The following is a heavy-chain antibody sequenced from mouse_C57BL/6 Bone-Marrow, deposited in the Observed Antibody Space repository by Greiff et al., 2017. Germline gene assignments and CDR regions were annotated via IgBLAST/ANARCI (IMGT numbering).Heavy chain of an antibody. Sequence: QVHVKQSGAELVKPGASVKLSCKASGYTFTEYTIHWVKQRSGQGLEWIGWFYPGSGSIKYNEKFKDKATLTADKSSSTVYMELSRLTSEDSAVYFCARHETAQVYFDYWGQGTTLTVSS. CDR2: FYPGSGSI. CDR3: ARHETAQVYFDY. J-gene: IGHJ2*01. D-gene: IGHD3-2*02. CDR1: GYTFTEYT. V-gene: IGHV1-62-2*01.